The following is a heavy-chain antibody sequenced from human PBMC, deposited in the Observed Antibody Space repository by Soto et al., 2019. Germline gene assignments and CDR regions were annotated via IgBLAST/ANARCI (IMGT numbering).Heavy chain of an antibody. V-gene: IGHV4-59*01. CDR2: IYYSGST. J-gene: IGHJ6*02. Sequence: SETLSLTCTVSGGSISSYYWSWIRQPPGKGLEWIGYIYYSGSTNYNPSLKSRVTISVDTSKNQFSLKLSSVTAADTAVYYCARDSVWFGELLGYYYYGMDVWGQGTTVTVS. CDR1: GGSISSYY. CDR3: ARDSVWFGELLGYYYYGMDV. D-gene: IGHD3-10*01.